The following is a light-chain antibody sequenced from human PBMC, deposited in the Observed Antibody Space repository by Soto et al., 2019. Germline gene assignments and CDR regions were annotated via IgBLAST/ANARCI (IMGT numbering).Light chain of an antibody. CDR1: QGISNY. V-gene: IGKV1-27*01. J-gene: IGKJ3*01. CDR3: QKYQSPVT. CDR2: AAS. Sequence: DIQMTQSPSSLSASVGDRVTITCRASQGISNYLAWYQQKPGKVPKLLIYAASTLQSGVPSRFSGSGSGTDFTLTISSLQPEDVATYYCQKYQSPVTFGPGTKVDIK.